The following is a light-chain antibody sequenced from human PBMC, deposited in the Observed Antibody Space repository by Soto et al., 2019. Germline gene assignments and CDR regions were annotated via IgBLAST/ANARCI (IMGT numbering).Light chain of an antibody. CDR3: QQYNSYWT. Sequence: IQLTQSPSSLSASVGDRVTITCRASQTIINWLAWYQQKPGKAPKLLIYKASTLEGEVPSRFSGSGSETEFTLTINILQPDDFATYYCQQYNSYWTFGQGTKVDIK. J-gene: IGKJ1*01. CDR1: QTIINW. CDR2: KAS. V-gene: IGKV1-5*03.